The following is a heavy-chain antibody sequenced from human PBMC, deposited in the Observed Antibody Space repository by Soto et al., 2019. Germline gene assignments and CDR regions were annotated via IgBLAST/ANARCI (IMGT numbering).Heavy chain of an antibody. J-gene: IGHJ6*02. D-gene: IGHD3-22*01. CDR3: ARDYYDSSGYYFSAYYYYGMDV. V-gene: IGHV1-3*01. Sequence: ASVKVSCKASGYTFSSYAMHWVRQAPGQRLEWMGWINAGNGNTKYSQKFQGRVTITRDTSASTAYMELSSLRSEDTAVYYCARDYYDSSGYYFSAYYYYGMDVWGQGTTVTSP. CDR1: GYTFSSYA. CDR2: INAGNGNT.